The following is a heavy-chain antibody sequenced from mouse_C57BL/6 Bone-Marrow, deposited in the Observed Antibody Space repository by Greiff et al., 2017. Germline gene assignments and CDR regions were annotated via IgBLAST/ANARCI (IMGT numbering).Heavy chain of an antibody. D-gene: IGHD2-2*01. Sequence: VQLQQSGAELVRPGTSVKVSCKASGYAFTNYLLEWVKQRPGQGLEWIGVINPGSGGTNYNEKFKGKATLTADKSSSTAYMQLSSLTSEDSAVYFCVVIYFDYWGQGTTLTVSS. CDR2: INPGSGGT. CDR1: GYAFTNYL. J-gene: IGHJ2*01. V-gene: IGHV1-54*01. CDR3: VVIYFDY.